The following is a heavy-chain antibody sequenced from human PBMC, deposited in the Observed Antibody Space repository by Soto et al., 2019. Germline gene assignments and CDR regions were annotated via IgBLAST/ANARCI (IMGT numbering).Heavy chain of an antibody. V-gene: IGHV1-69*01. CDR2: IIPIFGTA. CDR3: ARDGYCTNGVCYSDNWFDP. J-gene: IGHJ5*02. Sequence: QVQLVQSGAEVKKPGSSVKVSCKASGGTFSSYAISWVRQAPGQGLEWMGGIIPIFGTANYAQKFQGRVKITADESTSTAYMELRRLRSEDTAVYYCARDGYCTNGVCYSDNWFDPWGQGTLVTVSS. CDR1: GGTFSSYA. D-gene: IGHD2-8*01.